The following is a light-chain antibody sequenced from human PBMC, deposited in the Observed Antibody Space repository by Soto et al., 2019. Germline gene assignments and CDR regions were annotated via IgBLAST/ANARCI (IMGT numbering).Light chain of an antibody. J-gene: IGLJ1*01. Sequence: QSALTQPRSVSGSPGQSVTISCTGTRSDVGGYNYVSWYQQHPGKAPKLMIYDVSKRPSGVPDRFSGSKSGNTASLTISGLQAEDEADYYCCSYAGSYTFGLGNGTKVTVL. CDR2: DVS. V-gene: IGLV2-11*01. CDR3: CSYAGSYTFG. CDR1: RSDVGGYNY.